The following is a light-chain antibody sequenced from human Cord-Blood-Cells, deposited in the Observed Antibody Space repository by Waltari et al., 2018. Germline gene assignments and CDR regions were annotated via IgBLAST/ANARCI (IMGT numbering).Light chain of an antibody. CDR1: QSLSSY. J-gene: IGKJ5*01. CDR3: QQSYSTPIT. V-gene: IGKV1-39*01. CDR2: AAS. Sequence: DIHMTQSPSSLSASLGDRVTITCRASQSLSSYLNWYQQKPGKAPKLLIYAASSLQSGVPSRFSGSGSGTDFTLTISSLQHEDFATYYCQQSYSTPITFGQGTRLEIK.